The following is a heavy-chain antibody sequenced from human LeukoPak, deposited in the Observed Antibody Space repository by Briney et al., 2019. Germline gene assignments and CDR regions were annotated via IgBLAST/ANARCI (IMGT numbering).Heavy chain of an antibody. CDR3: ARTHWGFHDAFDI. CDR1: GGSISSGSYY. D-gene: IGHD7-27*01. J-gene: IGHJ3*02. CDR2: IYTSGST. Sequence: SETLSLTCTVSGGSISSGSYYWSWIRQPAGKGLEWIGRIYTSGSTNYNPSLKSRATMSVDTSKNQFSLKLSSVTAADTAVYYCARTHWGFHDAFDIWGQGTMATVSS. V-gene: IGHV4-61*02.